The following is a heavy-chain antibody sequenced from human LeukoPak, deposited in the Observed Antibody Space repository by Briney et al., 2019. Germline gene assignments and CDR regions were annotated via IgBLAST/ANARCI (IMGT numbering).Heavy chain of an antibody. CDR1: GYTFTNYD. D-gene: IGHD4-11*01. CDR2: MNPNIGKP. J-gene: IGHJ4*02. CDR3: ARGPHILTTVSETGDY. Sequence: SVKVSCKASGYTFTNYDINWVRQATGQGLDWMGWMNPNIGKPATPQKFQGRVTITRNTSISTAYMELSSLRSEDTAVYYCARGPHILTTVSETGDYWGQGTLVTVSS. V-gene: IGHV1-8*03.